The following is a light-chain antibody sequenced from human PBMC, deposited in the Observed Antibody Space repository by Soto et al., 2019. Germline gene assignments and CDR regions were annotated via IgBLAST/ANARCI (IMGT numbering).Light chain of an antibody. Sequence: ETVVTQSPATLSVSPGERATLSCRASQSVNSNLAWYQQKLGQAPRVVIFGESTRATGIPDRLSGSGSGTELSLTINRLQSEDFALYYCQEYNTWPWTCGQGTKVDIK. CDR2: GES. CDR1: QSVNSN. CDR3: QEYNTWPWT. J-gene: IGKJ1*01. V-gene: IGKV3-15*01.